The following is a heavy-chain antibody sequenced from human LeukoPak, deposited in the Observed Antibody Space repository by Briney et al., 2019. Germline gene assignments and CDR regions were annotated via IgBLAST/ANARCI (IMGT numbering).Heavy chain of an antibody. D-gene: IGHD2-15*01. J-gene: IGHJ3*02. Sequence: ASVKVSCKASGYTFTSYGISWVRQAPGQGLEWRGWISAYNGNTNYAQKLQGRVTMTTDTSTSTAYMELRSLRSDDTAVYYCARGDIVVTLMAFDIWGQGTMVTVSS. CDR2: ISAYNGNT. CDR1: GYTFTSYG. CDR3: ARGDIVVTLMAFDI. V-gene: IGHV1-18*01.